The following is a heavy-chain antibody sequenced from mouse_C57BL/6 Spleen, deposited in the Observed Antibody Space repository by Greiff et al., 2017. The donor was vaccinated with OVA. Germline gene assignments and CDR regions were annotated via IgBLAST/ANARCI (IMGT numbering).Heavy chain of an antibody. CDR1: GFTFSDYG. CDR3: ARRGGYDDYYAMDY. D-gene: IGHD2-2*01. CDR2: ISSGSSTI. J-gene: IGHJ4*01. Sequence: EVQRVESGGGLVKPGGSLKLSCAASGFTFSDYGMHWVRQAPEKGLEWVAYISSGSSTIYYADTVKGRFTISRDNAKNTPFLQMTSLRSEDTAMYYCARRGGYDDYYAMDYWGQGTSVTVSS. V-gene: IGHV5-17*01.